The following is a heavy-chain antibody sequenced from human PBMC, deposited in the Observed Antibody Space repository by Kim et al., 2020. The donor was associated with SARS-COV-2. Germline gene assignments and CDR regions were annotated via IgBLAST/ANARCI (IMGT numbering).Heavy chain of an antibody. D-gene: IGHD5-12*01. J-gene: IGHJ5*02. CDR3: ARSGYSGYVSWFDP. V-gene: IGHV3-53*04. CDR2: IYSGGST. Sequence: GGSLRLSCAASGFTFSSNYMSWVRQAPGKGLEWVSVIYSGGSTYYEDSVKGRFTISRHNSKNTLYLQMNSLRAEDTAVYYCARSGYSGYVSWFDPWGQGTLVTVSS. CDR1: GFTFSSNY.